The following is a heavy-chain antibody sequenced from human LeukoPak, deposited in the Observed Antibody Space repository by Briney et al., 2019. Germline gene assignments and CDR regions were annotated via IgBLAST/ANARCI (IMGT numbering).Heavy chain of an antibody. CDR1: GGSISNYY. CDR3: ARGTLYRGWSYYLDF. D-gene: IGHD6-19*01. J-gene: IGHJ4*02. Sequence: SETLSLTCTVSGGSISNYYWNWIRQPPGKALEWIGSVYYSGTASYNPSLKSRVTISVDMSKNHFSLRLRSVTAADTAMYYCARGTLYRGWSYYLDFWGQGSQVTVSS. V-gene: IGHV4-59*12. CDR2: VYYSGTA.